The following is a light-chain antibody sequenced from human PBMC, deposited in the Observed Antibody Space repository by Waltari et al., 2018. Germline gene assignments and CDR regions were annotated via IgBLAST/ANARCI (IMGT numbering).Light chain of an antibody. V-gene: IGKV4-1*01. CDR1: QIVLSSSNNKHY. Sequence: DIVMTQSPDSLGVSLGERATIKFKSSQIVLSSSNNKHYLGWYQQKPGQHPKLLISWASTRESGVPDRFSGSGSGTDFTLTISSLQAEDVAVYYCQQCFSSPYTFGQGTKLEIK. J-gene: IGKJ2*01. CDR3: QQCFSSPYT. CDR2: WAS.